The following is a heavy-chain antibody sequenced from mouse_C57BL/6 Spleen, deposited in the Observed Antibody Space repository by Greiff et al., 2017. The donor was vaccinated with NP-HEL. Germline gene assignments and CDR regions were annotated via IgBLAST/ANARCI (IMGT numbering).Heavy chain of an antibody. CDR1: GYSFTGYF. J-gene: IGHJ4*01. D-gene: IGHD2-3*01. CDR3: ASAGDGHMDY. V-gene: IGHV1-20*01. CDR2: INPYNGDT. Sequence: EVQLQQSGPELVKPGDSVKISCKASGYSFTGYFMNWVMQSHGTSLAWIGRINPYNGDTFSNQKFKGKSTLTVDKSSSTAHMELRSLTSEDSAVYYCASAGDGHMDYWGQGSSVTVSS.